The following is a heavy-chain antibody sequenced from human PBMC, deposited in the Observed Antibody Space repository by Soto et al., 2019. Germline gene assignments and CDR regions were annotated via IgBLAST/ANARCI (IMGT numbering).Heavy chain of an antibody. Sequence: DVQMLDSGGGLVQPGGSLRLSCAASGFTFNNYAMSWVRQAPGKGLEWVSTISVSGANTYYADSVKGRFTISRDDSKNKLYLQMNSMGAEATAVYYCAKDLGLGVIAGYPHDCWGQGTLVTVSS. D-gene: IGHD3-9*01. CDR1: GFTFNNYA. V-gene: IGHV3-23*01. J-gene: IGHJ4*02. CDR3: AKDLGLGVIAGYPHDC. CDR2: ISVSGANT.